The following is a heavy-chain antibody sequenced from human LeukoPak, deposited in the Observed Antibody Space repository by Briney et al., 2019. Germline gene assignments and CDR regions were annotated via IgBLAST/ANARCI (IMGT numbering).Heavy chain of an antibody. D-gene: IGHD4-17*01. J-gene: IGHJ3*01. Sequence: GGSLRLSCAASGFTVSGNYMNWVRQAPGKGLEWVSVIYSGGSTYYADSVKGRFTISRDNSKNTLYLQMNSLRADDTAVYYCAKFGFGDFPFQAFDVWGRGTMVIVSS. V-gene: IGHV3-66*01. CDR2: IYSGGST. CDR1: GFTVSGNY. CDR3: AKFGFGDFPFQAFDV.